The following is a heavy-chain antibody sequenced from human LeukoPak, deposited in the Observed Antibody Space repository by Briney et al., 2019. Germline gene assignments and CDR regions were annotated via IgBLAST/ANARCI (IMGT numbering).Heavy chain of an antibody. CDR1: GFTFSSYN. CDR2: ITSDSRYM. Sequence: PGGSLRLSCAASGFTFSSYNMNWVRQAPGKGLEWVSSITSDSRYMYYADSVKGRFTISRDNAKNSLYLQMNSLRAEDTAVYYCARGASRTSGWGDYWGQGTLVTVSS. D-gene: IGHD6-19*01. V-gene: IGHV3-21*01. CDR3: ARGASRTSGWGDY. J-gene: IGHJ4*02.